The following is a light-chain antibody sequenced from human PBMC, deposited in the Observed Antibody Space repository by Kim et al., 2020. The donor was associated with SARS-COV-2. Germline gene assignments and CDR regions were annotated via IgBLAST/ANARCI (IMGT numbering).Light chain of an antibody. CDR1: QSLLHSNGYNY. J-gene: IGKJ1*01. CDR3: MQALQTQ. V-gene: IGKV2-28*01. CDR2: LGS. Sequence: DIVMTQSPLSLPVTPGEPASISCRSSQSLLHSNGYNYLDWYLQKPGQSPQLLIYLGSNRASGVPDRFSGSGSGTDFTLKISRVEAEDVGVYYFMQALQTQFGQGTKVDIK.